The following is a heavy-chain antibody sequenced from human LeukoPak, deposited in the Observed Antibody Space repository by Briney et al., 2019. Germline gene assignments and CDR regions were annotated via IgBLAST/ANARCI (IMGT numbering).Heavy chain of an antibody. CDR2: INTNTGNP. D-gene: IGHD2-21*02. J-gene: IGHJ5*02. Sequence: GASVKVSCKASGGTFSSYAISWVRQAPGQGLEWMGWINTNTGNPTYAQGFTGRFVFSLDTSVSTAYLQISSLKAEDTAVYYCARDRRIVVVTAKGWFDPWGQGTLVTVSS. CDR1: GGTFSSYA. CDR3: ARDRRIVVVTAKGWFDP. V-gene: IGHV7-4-1*02.